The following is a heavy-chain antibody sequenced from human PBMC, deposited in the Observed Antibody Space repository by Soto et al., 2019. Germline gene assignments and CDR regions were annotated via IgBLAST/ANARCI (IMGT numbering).Heavy chain of an antibody. D-gene: IGHD2-21*02. V-gene: IGHV3-74*01. CDR2: IHSDGSST. Sequence: EVQLVESEGGLVQPGGSLRLSCAASGFTFSYYWMHWVRQAPGQGLVWVSRIHSDGSSTTYADSVKGRFTNSRDNAKNTLSLQMNSLRAEDTAVYYCARGDRGAFDLWGQGTMVTVSS. CDR1: GFTFSYYW. CDR3: ARGDRGAFDL. J-gene: IGHJ3*01.